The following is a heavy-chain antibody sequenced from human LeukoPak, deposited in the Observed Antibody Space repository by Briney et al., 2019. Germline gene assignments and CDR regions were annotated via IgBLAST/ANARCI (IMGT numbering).Heavy chain of an antibody. J-gene: IGHJ4*02. CDR1: GDSVSSKSGA. CDR2: TYYRSKWYN. D-gene: IGHD3-10*01. V-gene: IGHV6-1*01. CDR3: ARDFGATGWHTFDY. Sequence: SQTLSLTCVVSGDSVSSKSGAWNWIRQSPSRGLEWLGRTYYRSKWYNDYAESMEGRMTISQDTSKNQYSLHLDSVTPDDTAVYYCARDFGATGWHTFDYWRQGTLVTVSP.